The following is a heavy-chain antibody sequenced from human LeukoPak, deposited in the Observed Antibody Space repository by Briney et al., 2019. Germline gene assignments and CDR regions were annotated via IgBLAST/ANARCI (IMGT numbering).Heavy chain of an antibody. J-gene: IGHJ4*02. Sequence: PGGSLRLSCAASGFTFSSYAMHWVRQAPGKGLEWVAVISYDGSNKYYADSVKGRFTISRDNSKNTLYLQMNSLRAEDTAVYYCARDGPSGSYYGDYWGQGTLVTVSS. V-gene: IGHV3-30*04. D-gene: IGHD1-26*01. CDR1: GFTFSSYA. CDR3: ARDGPSGSYYGDY. CDR2: ISYDGSNK.